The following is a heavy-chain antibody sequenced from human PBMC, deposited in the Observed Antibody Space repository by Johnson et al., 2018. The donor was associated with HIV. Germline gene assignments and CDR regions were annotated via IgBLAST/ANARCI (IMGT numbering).Heavy chain of an antibody. CDR1: GFTFDDYG. Sequence: VQLVESGGGLVKPGGSLRLSCAASGFTFDDYGMSWVRQAPGKGLEWVSVIYSGGGAYYTDSVKGRFTISRDNSKNTLYLQMNSLRAEDTAVYYCAKVQGFRRAFDIWGQGTMVTVSS. J-gene: IGHJ3*02. CDR2: IYSGGGA. CDR3: AKVQGFRRAFDI. D-gene: IGHD2-15*01. V-gene: IGHV3-66*01.